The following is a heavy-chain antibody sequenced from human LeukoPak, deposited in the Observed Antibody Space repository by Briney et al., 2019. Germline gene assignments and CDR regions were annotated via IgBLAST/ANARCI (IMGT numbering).Heavy chain of an antibody. CDR1: GFTVSANF. Sequence: PGGSLRLSCAASGFTVSANFMSWVRQAPGKGLEWVSALYTGGSTYYADSVKGRFTISRDNSKNTLYLQMNSLRLDDTAVYYCASPSPGGGAAGPFDYWGQGALVTVSS. CDR3: ASPSPGGGAAGPFDY. J-gene: IGHJ4*02. V-gene: IGHV3-53*05. CDR2: LYTGGST. D-gene: IGHD6-13*01.